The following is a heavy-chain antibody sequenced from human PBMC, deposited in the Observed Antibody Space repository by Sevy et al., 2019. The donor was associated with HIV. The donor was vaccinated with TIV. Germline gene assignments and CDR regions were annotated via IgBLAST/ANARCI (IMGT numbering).Heavy chain of an antibody. D-gene: IGHD3-22*01. CDR3: ARGATFYSDSSGRVLSVLGAFDI. J-gene: IGHJ3*02. V-gene: IGHV3-53*01. CDR2: IFSGGGT. CDR1: GFTVSSNY. Sequence: GGSLRLSCAASGFTVSSNYMSWVRQAPGKGLEWVSIIFSGGGTYYADSVQGRFTISRDNSKNMVYLQVNSLRAAETAVFYGARGATFYSDSSGRVLSVLGAFDIWGRGTMVTVSS.